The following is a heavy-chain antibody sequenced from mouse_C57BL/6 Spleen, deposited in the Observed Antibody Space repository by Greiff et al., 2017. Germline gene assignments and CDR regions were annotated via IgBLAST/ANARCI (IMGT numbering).Heavy chain of an antibody. D-gene: IGHD4-1*01. V-gene: IGHV2-2*01. CDR2: IWSGGST. CDR3: AILTGTDGYYFDY. Sequence: VQVVESGPGLVQPSQSLSITCTVSGFSLTSYGVHWVRQSPGKGLEWLGVIWSGGSTDYNAAFISRLSLSKDNYKSQVFFKINSLQADDTAIYYCAILTGTDGYYFDYWGQGATLTVSS. J-gene: IGHJ2*01. CDR1: GFSLTSYG.